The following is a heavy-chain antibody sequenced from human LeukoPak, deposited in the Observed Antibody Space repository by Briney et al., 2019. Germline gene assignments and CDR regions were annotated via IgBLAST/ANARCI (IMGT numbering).Heavy chain of an antibody. Sequence: GGSLRLSCTASGFTFGDYAMGWVRQAPGKGLEWVGFIRSKAYGGTTEYAASVKGRFTISRDDSKSIAYLQMNSLKTEDTAVYYCTRGNSFFDYWGQGTLVTVSS. CDR3: TRGNSFFDY. CDR1: GFTFGDYA. CDR2: IRSKAYGGTT. J-gene: IGHJ4*02. V-gene: IGHV3-49*04. D-gene: IGHD3-16*02.